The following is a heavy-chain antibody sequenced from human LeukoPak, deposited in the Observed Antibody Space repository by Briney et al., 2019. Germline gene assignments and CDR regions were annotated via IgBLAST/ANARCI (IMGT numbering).Heavy chain of an antibody. D-gene: IGHD5-18*01. Sequence: SETLSLTCAVYGGTFSGYYWSWIRQPPGKGLEWIGEINHSGSTNYNPSLKSRVTISVDTSKNQFSLKLSSVTAADTAVYYCARDWDTAMVRYDYWGQGTLVIVSS. CDR3: ARDWDTAMVRYDY. CDR2: INHSGST. V-gene: IGHV4-34*01. CDR1: GGTFSGYY. J-gene: IGHJ4*02.